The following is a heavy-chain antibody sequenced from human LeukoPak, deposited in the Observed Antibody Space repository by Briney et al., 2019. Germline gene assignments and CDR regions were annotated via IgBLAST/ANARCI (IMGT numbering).Heavy chain of an antibody. J-gene: IGHJ5*02. CDR3: ARAGYYGPGSYYNPPFDP. Sequence: PSETLSLTCAVYGGSFSGYYWSWIRQPPGKGLEWIGEINHSGSTNYNPSLKSRVTISVDTSKNQFSLKLSSVTAADTAVYYCARAGYYGPGSYYNPPFDPWGQGTLVTVSS. CDR1: GGSFSGYY. V-gene: IGHV4-34*01. CDR2: INHSGST. D-gene: IGHD3-10*01.